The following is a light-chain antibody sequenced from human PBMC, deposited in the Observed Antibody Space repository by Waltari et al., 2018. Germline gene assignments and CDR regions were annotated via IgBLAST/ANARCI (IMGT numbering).Light chain of an antibody. CDR3: QQRVHWPMYT. Sequence: ELVLTQSPPTLSLSPGERATLSCRASQSVSNYLAWYQQRPGQAPRVLIYDASSRATGIPTRFSGSGSGTDFTLTISSLQPEDSAVYYCQQRVHWPMYTFGQGTKLEIK. V-gene: IGKV3-11*01. CDR1: QSVSNY. CDR2: DAS. J-gene: IGKJ2*01.